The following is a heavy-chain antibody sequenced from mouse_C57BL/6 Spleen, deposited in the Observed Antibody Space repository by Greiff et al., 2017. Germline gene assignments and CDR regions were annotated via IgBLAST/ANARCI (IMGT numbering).Heavy chain of an antibody. J-gene: IGHJ3*01. D-gene: IGHD1-1*01. CDR1: GYSFTSYY. Sequence: VQLQQSGPELVKPGASVKISCKASGYSFTSYYIHWVKQRPGQGLEWIGWIYPGSGNTKYNEKFKGKATLTADTSSSTAYMQLSSLTSEDSAVYYCARDYCGSSYVFAYWGQGTLVTVSA. CDR2: IYPGSGNT. V-gene: IGHV1-66*01. CDR3: ARDYCGSSYVFAY.